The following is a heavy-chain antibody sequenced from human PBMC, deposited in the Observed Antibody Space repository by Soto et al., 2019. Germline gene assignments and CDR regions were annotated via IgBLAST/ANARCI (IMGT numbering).Heavy chain of an antibody. CDR1: GGSISSGGYY. CDR3: ARHSASWQGFDY. CDR2: IYYSGST. Sequence: QVQLQESGPGLVKPSQTLSLTCSVSGGSISSGGYYWSWIRQHPEKGLEWIGYIYYSGSTNYNPSLTSRVIISVDTSSNRFSLDLRSVTAAATAIYYCARHSASWQGFDYWGQGTLVTVSS. D-gene: IGHD1-26*01. J-gene: IGHJ4*02. V-gene: IGHV4-31*03.